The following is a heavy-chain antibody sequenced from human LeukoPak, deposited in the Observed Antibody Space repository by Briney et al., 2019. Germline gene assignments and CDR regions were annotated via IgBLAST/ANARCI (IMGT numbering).Heavy chain of an antibody. CDR1: GFPLTRFA. CDR3: TKSIEIYDTYGIDV. V-gene: IGHV3-23*01. CDR2: LSGTGDRT. Sequence: PGGSLRLSCAASGFPLTRFAMTWVRQAPGKGLEWVSALSGTGDRTYYANSVKGRFTVSRDNSEKMVYLQMNSLRVEDTATYYCTKSIEIYDTYGIDVWGHGTTVTVSS. J-gene: IGHJ6*02. D-gene: IGHD6-6*01.